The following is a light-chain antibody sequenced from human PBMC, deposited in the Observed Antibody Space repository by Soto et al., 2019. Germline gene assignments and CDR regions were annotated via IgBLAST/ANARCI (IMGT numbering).Light chain of an antibody. CDR1: QTLTFNY. J-gene: IGKJ5*01. Sequence: EIVLTQSPGTLSLSPGERATLCCRASQTLTFNYLAWHQQQAGQTPRLLVYGASSRATGIPDRVSGRWSGTDFTLTISRLEPEDVAVYYWQQHGSSPITFGQGTRLEIK. V-gene: IGKV3-20*01. CDR3: QQHGSSPIT. CDR2: GAS.